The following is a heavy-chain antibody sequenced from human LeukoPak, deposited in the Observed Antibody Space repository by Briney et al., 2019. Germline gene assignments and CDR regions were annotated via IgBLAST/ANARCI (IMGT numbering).Heavy chain of an antibody. CDR2: ISGSDGST. CDR1: GFTFSNSG. V-gene: IGHV3-23*01. Sequence: GGSLRLSCAASGFTFSNSGMSWVRQAPGKGPEWVSTISGSDGSTYYADSVKGRFTISRDNSKNTPYLQMNSLRAEDTAVYYCTKRTSTLDDPWGQGTLVTVSS. J-gene: IGHJ5*02. D-gene: IGHD1-1*01. CDR3: TKRTSTLDDP.